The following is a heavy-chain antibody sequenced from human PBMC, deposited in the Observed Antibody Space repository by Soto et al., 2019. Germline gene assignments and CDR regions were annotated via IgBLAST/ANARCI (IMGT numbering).Heavy chain of an antibody. D-gene: IGHD3-10*01. CDR1: GYSFSTYG. Sequence: QVHLVQSGVEVKKPGASVKVSCKASGYSFSTYGISWVRQAPGQGLEWMGWISGLNGNTNYAQNLQGRVTMTTDTSXRTAYMELRRLGFDDTAMYYCARDLFGEDGAGYFDYWGQGTLVTVSS. V-gene: IGHV1-18*01. CDR3: ARDLFGEDGAGYFDY. J-gene: IGHJ4*02. CDR2: ISGLNGNT.